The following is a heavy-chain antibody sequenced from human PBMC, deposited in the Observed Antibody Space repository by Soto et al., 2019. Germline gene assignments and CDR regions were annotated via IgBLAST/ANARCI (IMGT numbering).Heavy chain of an antibody. V-gene: IGHV4-59*01. Sequence: QVQLQESGPGLVKPSETLSLTCTVSGGSISNYYWTWIRQPPGKGLEWIGYFYYSGSTNYNPSLKSRVTISADTYKTQFSLKLIYVTGADTAVYYCVRDGIWFGSRLDYWGQGTLVTVSS. CDR2: FYYSGST. CDR1: GGSISNYY. J-gene: IGHJ4*02. CDR3: VRDGIWFGSRLDY. D-gene: IGHD3-10*01.